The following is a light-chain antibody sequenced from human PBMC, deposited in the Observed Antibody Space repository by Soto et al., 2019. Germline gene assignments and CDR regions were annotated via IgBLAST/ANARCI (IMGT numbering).Light chain of an antibody. CDR2: EGS. CDR3: CSYAGASGYV. J-gene: IGLJ1*01. CDR1: SSDVGSNNL. V-gene: IGLV2-23*01. Sequence: QSVLTQPASVSGSPGQSITISCTGTSSDVGSNNLVSWYQQHPGKAPKLMIYEGSKRPSGVSNRFSGSKSGNTASLTISGLQAEDEADYYCCSYAGASGYVFGTGTKLTVL.